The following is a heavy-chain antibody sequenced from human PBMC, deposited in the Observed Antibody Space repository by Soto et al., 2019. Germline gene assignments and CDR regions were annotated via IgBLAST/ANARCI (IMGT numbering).Heavy chain of an antibody. J-gene: IGHJ5*01. CDR1: GGSISSYY. Sequence: SENLSLTCTVYGGSISSYYWCWIRQPPGKGLEWIGYIYYSGSTNYNPSLKSRVTISVHTTKNQFYLKLSSVTAADTAVYYCEWTLVGWWIRFDFRAQRTPVTVSA. V-gene: IGHV4-59*01. CDR2: IYYSGST. D-gene: IGHD2-8*02. CDR3: EWTLVGWWIRFDF.